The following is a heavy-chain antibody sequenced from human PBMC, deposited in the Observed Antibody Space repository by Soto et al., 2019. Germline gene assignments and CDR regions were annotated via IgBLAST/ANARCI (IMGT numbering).Heavy chain of an antibody. CDR3: ARDNGGY. D-gene: IGHD2-8*01. V-gene: IGHV3-30*04. CDR1: GFSFRTYA. Sequence: QEQLVESGGGVVQPGRSLRLSCAASGFSFRTYAMHWVRQAPGKGLEWVAVISSDGRKEFYVDSVKGLFTISRDNSKNTLYLQMNSQRADDTAIYYCARDNGGYWGQGTLVTVSS. J-gene: IGHJ4*02. CDR2: ISSDGRKE.